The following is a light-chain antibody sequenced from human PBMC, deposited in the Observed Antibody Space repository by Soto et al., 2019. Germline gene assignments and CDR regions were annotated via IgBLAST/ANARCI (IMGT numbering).Light chain of an antibody. CDR1: ESIRSW. Sequence: DIQMTQSPSTLSASVGDRVTITCRASESIRSWLAWYQQKPGRAPKLLIYKASSLESGVPSRFSGSGSGTEFTRSISSLQPDDFATYYCQQYNNYWAFGQGTKVEIK. CDR3: QQYNNYWA. CDR2: KAS. J-gene: IGKJ1*01. V-gene: IGKV1-5*03.